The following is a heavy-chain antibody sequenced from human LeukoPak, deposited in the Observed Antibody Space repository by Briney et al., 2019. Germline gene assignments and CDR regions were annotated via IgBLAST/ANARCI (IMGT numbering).Heavy chain of an antibody. CDR3: ARDRQPYCRCYGMDV. V-gene: IGHV3-30-3*01. J-gene: IGHJ6*02. Sequence: GGTLRLSRAASLFTLSSYAMHSVRQAPGRGLEWVAVMSYDGSKLYYADSMKGRCTISRDNSKNTLYLQMNSLRAEDTAAYYCARDRQPYCRCYGMDVWGQGTTVTVSS. CDR2: MSYDGSKL. CDR1: LFTLSSYA. D-gene: IGHD2-15*01.